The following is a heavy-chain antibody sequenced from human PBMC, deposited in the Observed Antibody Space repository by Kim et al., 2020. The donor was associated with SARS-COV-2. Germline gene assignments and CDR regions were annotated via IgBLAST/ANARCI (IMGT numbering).Heavy chain of an antibody. Sequence: GGSLRLSCAASGFTFSSYAMHWVRQAPGKGLEWVAVISYDGSNKYYADSVKGRFTISRDNSKNTLYLQMNSLRAEDTAVYYCASLMDPPTEDGYGMDVWGQGTTVTVSS. CDR3: ASLMDPPTEDGYGMDV. V-gene: IGHV3-30*04. CDR1: GFTFSSYA. J-gene: IGHJ6*02. CDR2: ISYDGSNK.